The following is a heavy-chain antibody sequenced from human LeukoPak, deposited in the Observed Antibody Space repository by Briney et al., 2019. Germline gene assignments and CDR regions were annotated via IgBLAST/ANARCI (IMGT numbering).Heavy chain of an antibody. CDR2: ISSSSSYI. CDR1: GFTVSSNY. CDR3: ARDLYCSGGSCYPGLFDY. J-gene: IGHJ4*02. V-gene: IGHV3-21*01. D-gene: IGHD2-15*01. Sequence: GGSLRLSCAASGFTVSSNYMSWVRQAPGKGLEWVSSISSSSSYIYYADSVKGRFTISRDNAKNSLYLQMNSLRAEDTAVYYCARDLYCSGGSCYPGLFDYWGQGTLVTVSS.